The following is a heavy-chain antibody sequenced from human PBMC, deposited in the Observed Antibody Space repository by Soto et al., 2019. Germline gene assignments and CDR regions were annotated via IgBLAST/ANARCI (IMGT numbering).Heavy chain of an antibody. CDR2: ISSSSSYI. D-gene: IGHD3-10*01. V-gene: IGHV3-21*01. CDR1: GFTFSSYS. CDR3: ARDKNYYGSGSYYPWFDP. Sequence: EVQLVESGGGLVKPGGSLRLSCAASGFTFSSYSMNWVRQAPGKGLEWVSSISSSSSYIYYADSEKGRFTISRDNAKNSLYLQMNSLRAEDTAVYYCARDKNYYGSGSYYPWFDPWGQGTLVTVSS. J-gene: IGHJ5*02.